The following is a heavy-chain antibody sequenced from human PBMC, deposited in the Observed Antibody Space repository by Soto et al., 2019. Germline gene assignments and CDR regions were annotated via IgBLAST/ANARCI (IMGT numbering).Heavy chain of an antibody. J-gene: IGHJ5*02. CDR1: GGSISSSSYY. D-gene: IGHD2-15*01. CDR3: ARNLEWWDCSGGSCYSSPPWFDP. Sequence: PSETLSLTCTVSGGSISSSSYYWGWIRQPPGKGLEWIGSIYYSGSTYYNPSLKSRVTISVDTSKNHFSLKLSSVTAADTAVYYCARNLEWWDCSGGSCYSSPPWFDPWGQGTLVTVSS. CDR2: IYYSGST. V-gene: IGHV4-39*01.